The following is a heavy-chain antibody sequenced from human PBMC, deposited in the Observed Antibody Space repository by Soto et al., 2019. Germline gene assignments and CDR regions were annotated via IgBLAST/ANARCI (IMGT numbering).Heavy chain of an antibody. D-gene: IGHD4-17*01. CDR2: INANGNT. V-gene: IGHV4-59*01. CDR3: ARESTETTFSSWFDP. J-gene: IGHJ5*02. CDR1: GGHIGSYY. Sequence: SETLSLTCTVSGGHIGSYYWSWIRQPPGKGLEWIGYINANGNTDYNPSLKGRVTMSLDTSRNEFSLSLAPVTAADTAVYFCARESTETTFSSWFDPWGQGTLVTV.